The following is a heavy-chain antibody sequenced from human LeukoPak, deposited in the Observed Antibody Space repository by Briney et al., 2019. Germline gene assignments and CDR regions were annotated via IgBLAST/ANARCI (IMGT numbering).Heavy chain of an antibody. J-gene: IGHJ4*02. Sequence: PSENLSLTGAVYSGSFSGYYWSWIRQPQGKGLMWRGDTNHSESTNYNPSLKSRVTISVDTAKNQFSLKLSSVTAAGAAVYYCARVRAEWLVQGVTSDFDYWGQGTLVTVSS. CDR2: TNHSEST. V-gene: IGHV4-34*01. D-gene: IGHD6-19*01. CDR3: ARVRAEWLVQGVTSDFDY. CDR1: SGSFSGYY.